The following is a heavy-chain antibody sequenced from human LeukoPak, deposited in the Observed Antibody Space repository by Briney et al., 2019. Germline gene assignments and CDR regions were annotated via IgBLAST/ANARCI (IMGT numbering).Heavy chain of an antibody. CDR1: GRTFSSYA. Sequence: ASVKVSCKASGRTFSSYAISWVRQAPGPGLEWMGGIIPIFGTANYAQKFQGRVTITTDESTSTAYMELSRLRSEDTAVYYCARAAAYCGGDCYYDYWGQGTLVTVSS. V-gene: IGHV1-69*05. D-gene: IGHD2-21*01. CDR3: ARAAAYCGGDCYYDY. CDR2: IIPIFGTA. J-gene: IGHJ4*02.